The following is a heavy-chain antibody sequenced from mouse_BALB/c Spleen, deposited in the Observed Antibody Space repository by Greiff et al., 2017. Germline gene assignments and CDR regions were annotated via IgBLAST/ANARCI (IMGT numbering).Heavy chain of an antibody. Sequence: EVQLQESGPGLVKPSQSLSLTCTVTGYSITSDYAWNWIRQFPGNKLEWMGYISYSGSTSYNPSLKSRISITRDTSKNQFFLQLNSVTTEDTATYYCARRDGYWFAYWGQGTLVTVSA. CDR3: ARRDGYWFAY. CDR2: ISYSGST. V-gene: IGHV3-2*02. D-gene: IGHD2-3*01. CDR1: GYSITSDYA. J-gene: IGHJ3*01.